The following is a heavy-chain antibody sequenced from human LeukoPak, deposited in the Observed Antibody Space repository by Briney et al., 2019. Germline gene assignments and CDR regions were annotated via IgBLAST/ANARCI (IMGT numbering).Heavy chain of an antibody. CDR3: ARTTGLLWFGEPSGYYMDV. CDR1: GGTFSSYA. Sequence: ASVKVSCKASGGTFSSYAISWVRQAPGQGLEWMGGIIPIFGTANYAQKFQGRVTITADESTSTAYMELSSLRSEDTAVYYCARTTGLLWFGEPSGYYMDVWGKGTTVTISS. D-gene: IGHD3-10*01. V-gene: IGHV1-69*13. CDR2: IIPIFGTA. J-gene: IGHJ6*03.